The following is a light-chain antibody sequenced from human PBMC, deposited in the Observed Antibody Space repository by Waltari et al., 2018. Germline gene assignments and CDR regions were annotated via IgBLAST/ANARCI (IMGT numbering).Light chain of an antibody. J-gene: IGLJ3*02. V-gene: IGLV2-23*01. CDR2: EGN. CDR3: CSYAGSDTWV. Sequence: QSALTQPASVSGSPGQSITISCTGTSRDVGSHDFNLVSWYQQHPGKAPQLMIYEGNQRPSGVSNRCSGSTSGNTASLTISGLQAEDEADYYCCSYAGSDTWVFGGGTKLTVL. CDR1: SRDVGSHDFNL.